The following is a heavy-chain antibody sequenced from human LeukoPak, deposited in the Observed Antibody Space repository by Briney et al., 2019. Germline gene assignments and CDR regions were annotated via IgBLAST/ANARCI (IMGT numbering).Heavy chain of an antibody. CDR1: VYTYPIYL. CDR3: ARGTLPAARIETFGGLYY. Sequence: GASVNVSRKSCVYTYPIYLIRWVGQAPGQGLEWMGWISAYNGNTNYAQKLQGRVTMTTDTSTSTAYMELRSLRSDDTAVYYCARGTLPAARIETFGGLYYWGQGTLVTVSS. D-gene: IGHD3-16*01. J-gene: IGHJ4*02. V-gene: IGHV1-18*01. CDR2: ISAYNGNT.